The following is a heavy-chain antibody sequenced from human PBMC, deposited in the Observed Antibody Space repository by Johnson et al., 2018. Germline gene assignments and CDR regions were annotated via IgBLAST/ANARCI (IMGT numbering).Heavy chain of an antibody. V-gene: IGHV3-30*03. D-gene: IGHD2-15*01. Sequence: QVQLVQSGGGVVQPGRSLRLSCAASGFTFSSYGVYWVRQAPGKGLEWVAVISYDGSNTYYADSVKGRFTISRDNSKNTLYLQMNSLRAEDTAVYYCARAPYEMTRVVPAYFQNWGHGSLVIVSS. CDR3: ARAPYEMTRVVPAYFQN. J-gene: IGHJ1*01. CDR1: GFTFSSYG. CDR2: ISYDGSNT.